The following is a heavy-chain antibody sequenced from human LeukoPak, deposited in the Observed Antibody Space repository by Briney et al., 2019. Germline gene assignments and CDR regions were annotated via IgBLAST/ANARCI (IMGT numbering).Heavy chain of an antibody. CDR3: ARVRYGADYFEY. CDR1: GFTFSNYA. CDR2: INGVGYTT. V-gene: IGHV3-23*01. Sequence: GGSLRLSCAASGFTFSNYAMSWVRQAPGKGLEWVSSINGVGYTTYYADSVKGRFTISRDNSKNTLYLQMDSLRADDTALYYCARVRYGADYFEYCGRGTLVTVSS. J-gene: IGHJ4*02. D-gene: IGHD1-1*01.